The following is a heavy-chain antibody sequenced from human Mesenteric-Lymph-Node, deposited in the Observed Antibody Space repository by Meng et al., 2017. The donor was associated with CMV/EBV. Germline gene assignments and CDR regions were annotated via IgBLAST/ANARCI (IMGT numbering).Heavy chain of an antibody. D-gene: IGHD3-22*01. CDR1: GFTFSNAW. CDR2: IKSKTDGGTT. Sequence: GESLKISCAASGFTFSNAWMSWVRQAPGKGLEWVGRIKSKTDGGTTDYAAPVKGRFTISRDDSKNTLYLQMNSLKTEDTAVYYCTTDPLLDSSGWPGGNDYWGQGTLVTVSS. V-gene: IGHV3-15*01. J-gene: IGHJ4*02. CDR3: TTDPLLDSSGWPGGNDY.